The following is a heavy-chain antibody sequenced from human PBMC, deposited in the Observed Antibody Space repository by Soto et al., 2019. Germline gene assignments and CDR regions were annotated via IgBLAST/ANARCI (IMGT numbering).Heavy chain of an antibody. CDR1: GFTFSSYG. CDR3: AKAARGDSSGYYGY. Sequence: QVQLVESGRGVVQPGRSLRLSCAASGFTFSSYGMHWVRQAPGKGLEWVAVISYDGSNKYYADSVKGRFTISRDNSKNTLYLQMNSLRAEDTAVYYCAKAARGDSSGYYGYWGQGTLVTVSS. CDR2: ISYDGSNK. V-gene: IGHV3-30*18. D-gene: IGHD3-22*01. J-gene: IGHJ4*02.